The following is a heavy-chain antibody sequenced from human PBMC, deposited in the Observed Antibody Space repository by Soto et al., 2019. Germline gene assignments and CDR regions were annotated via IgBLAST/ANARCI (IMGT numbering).Heavy chain of an antibody. CDR2: IDPSDSYT. V-gene: IGHV5-10-1*01. CDR3: AKQGSRAAHVGMTQRAPVV. CDR1: GYSFTSYW. J-gene: IGHJ6*02. Sequence: GDSLTISCKGSGYSFTSYWISWVRQMPGKGLEWMGRIDPSDSYTNYSPSFQGHVTISADKSISTAYLQWSSLKASDTAMYYCAKQGSRAAHVGMTQRAPVVWSQGTSVTVSS. D-gene: IGHD6-6*01.